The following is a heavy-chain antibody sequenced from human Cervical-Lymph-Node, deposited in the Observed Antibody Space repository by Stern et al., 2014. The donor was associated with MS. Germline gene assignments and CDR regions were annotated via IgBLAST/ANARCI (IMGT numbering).Heavy chain of an antibody. D-gene: IGHD2-2*01. CDR2: INPSGGSP. V-gene: IGHV1-46*02. CDR3: AKRYQVLRGVGYYYYYSGMDV. Sequence: VQLVESGAEVRNPGASVRVSCKASGISFDSYYIHWVRQAPGQGLEWRGIINPSGGSPTYTQRFQDRLTMTGDTSTSTVYLELSSLRSEDTAVYYCAKRYQVLRGVGYYYYYSGMDVWGQGTTVTVYS. CDR1: GISFDSYY. J-gene: IGHJ6*02.